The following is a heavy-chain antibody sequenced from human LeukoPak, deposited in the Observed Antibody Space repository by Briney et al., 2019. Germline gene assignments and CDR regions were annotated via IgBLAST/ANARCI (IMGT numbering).Heavy chain of an antibody. Sequence: SETLSLTCTVSGDSISSYYWSWIRQPPGKGLEWIGYIYYTGSTSYNPSLKSRVTISVDTSKSQLSLKLRSVTAADTAVYYCARGKYYYDSSGPTPAGYWGQGTLVTVSS. D-gene: IGHD3-22*01. CDR2: IYYTGST. CDR3: ARGKYYYDSSGPTPAGY. V-gene: IGHV4-59*01. CDR1: GDSISSYY. J-gene: IGHJ4*02.